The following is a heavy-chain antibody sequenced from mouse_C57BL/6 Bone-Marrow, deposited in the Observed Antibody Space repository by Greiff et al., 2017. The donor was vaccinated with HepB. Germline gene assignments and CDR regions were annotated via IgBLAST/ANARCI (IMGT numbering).Heavy chain of an antibody. Sequence: QVQLQQSGPELVKPGASVKISCKASGYAFSSSWMNWVKQRPGKGLEWIGRIHPGDGDTNYNGKFKGKATLTADKSSSTAYMQLSSLTSEDSAVYLCARDYYYGSAYYFDDWGQGTTLTVSS. CDR1: GYAFSSSW. D-gene: IGHD1-1*01. CDR3: ARDYYYGSAYYFDD. J-gene: IGHJ2*01. CDR2: IHPGDGDT. V-gene: IGHV1-82*01.